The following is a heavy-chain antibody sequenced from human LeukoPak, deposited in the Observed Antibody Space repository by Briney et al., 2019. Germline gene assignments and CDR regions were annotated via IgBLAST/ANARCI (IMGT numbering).Heavy chain of an antibody. J-gene: IGHJ6*03. CDR3: ARGMPSIAAPYYYYYMDV. V-gene: IGHV4-34*01. D-gene: IGHD6-6*01. CDR1: GGSLSGYY. Sequence: LETLSLTCAVYGGSLSGYYWSWIRQPPGKGLEWIGEINHSGSTNYNPSLKSRVTISADTSNNQFSLKLSSVTAADTAVYCCARGMPSIAAPYYYYYMDVWGKGTTVTVSS. CDR2: INHSGST.